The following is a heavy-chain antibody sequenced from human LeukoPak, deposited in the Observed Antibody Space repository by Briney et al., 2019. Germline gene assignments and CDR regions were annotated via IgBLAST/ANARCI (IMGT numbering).Heavy chain of an antibody. CDR2: IDHRGDT. Sequence: SETLSLTCAVYGRSFSRYYWSWIRQSPGKGPEWIAEIDHRGDTNYNPSVKSRVTISVDTSKNQFSLKMRSLSAADTALYYCARGATISETGYFDFWGQGTLVTVSS. CDR1: GRSFSRYY. V-gene: IGHV4-34*01. J-gene: IGHJ4*03. CDR3: ARGATISETGYFDF. D-gene: IGHD5-24*01.